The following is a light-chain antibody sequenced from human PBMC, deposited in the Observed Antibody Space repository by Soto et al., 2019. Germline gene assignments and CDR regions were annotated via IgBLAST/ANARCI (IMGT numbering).Light chain of an antibody. V-gene: IGKV3-20*01. J-gene: IGKJ1*01. CDR2: GAS. CDR3: QQYGSSPTWT. Sequence: EIVLTQSPGTLSLSPGERATLSCMAIQSVSNNYLAWYQQKPGQAPRLLIYGASNRATGIPDRFSGSGSGTDFTLTISRLEPEDFAVYYCQQYGSSPTWTFGQGTKVDI. CDR1: QSVSNNY.